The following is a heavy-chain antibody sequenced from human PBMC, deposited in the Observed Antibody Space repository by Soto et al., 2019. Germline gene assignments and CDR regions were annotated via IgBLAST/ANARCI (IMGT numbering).Heavy chain of an antibody. D-gene: IGHD4-4*01. CDR2: RYYRTQFCH. Sequence: QVQLQQSGPGLVKPSETLSLTCVVSGDSVSSISGAWIWIRQSPSRGLEWLGRRYYRTQFCHDYAISVRGRISINRDTTKNQFSLQLNSVTPEDTALYYCASNAWHVVTSRDFGGQGILVTVSS. CDR1: GDSVSSISGA. CDR3: ASNAWHVVTSRDF. J-gene: IGHJ4*02. V-gene: IGHV6-1*01.